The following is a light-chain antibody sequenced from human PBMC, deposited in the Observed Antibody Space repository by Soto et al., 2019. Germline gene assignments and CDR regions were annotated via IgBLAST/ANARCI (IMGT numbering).Light chain of an antibody. CDR2: KAS. V-gene: IGKV1-5*03. Sequence: DIQMTQSPSTLSASVGDRVTITCRASQSISSWLAWYQQKPGKAPKLLIYKASSLESGVPSRFSGSGSGTEFTLTVSSLLPDEFATYYCQQYNTYSRTFGQGTKVEIK. CDR1: QSISSW. J-gene: IGKJ1*01. CDR3: QQYNTYSRT.